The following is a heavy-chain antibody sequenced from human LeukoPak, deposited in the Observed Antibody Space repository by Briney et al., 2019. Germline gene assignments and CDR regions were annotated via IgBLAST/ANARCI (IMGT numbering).Heavy chain of an antibody. V-gene: IGHV1-8*01. Sequence: ASVTVSYKASGYTFITYDINWVRQAAGQGGEWMGYMSPNSGDAEYSQKFHGRVAITGDTSATTAYIELTGLTSEDTAVYYCTRGVGGTALPYGAALASDACLDSWGQGTVVTVST. CDR1: GYTFITYD. D-gene: IGHD1-1*01. CDR2: MSPNSGDA. CDR3: TRGVGGTALPYGAALASDACLDS. J-gene: IGHJ4*02.